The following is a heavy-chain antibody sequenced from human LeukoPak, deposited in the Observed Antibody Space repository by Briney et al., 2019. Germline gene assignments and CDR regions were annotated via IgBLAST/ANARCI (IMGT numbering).Heavy chain of an antibody. CDR2: INQDGSDK. J-gene: IGHJ4*02. Sequence: PGGSLRLSCAASGFTFSGYWMTWVRQAPGKGLEWVANINQDGSDKYFVDSVKGRFTISRDNAKNSLYLQMDSLRAEDTAVYYCARPILAPYSNNKVRYFDYWGQGTLVTVSS. CDR1: GFTFSGYW. D-gene: IGHD6-13*01. CDR3: ARPILAPYSNNKVRYFDY. V-gene: IGHV3-7*01.